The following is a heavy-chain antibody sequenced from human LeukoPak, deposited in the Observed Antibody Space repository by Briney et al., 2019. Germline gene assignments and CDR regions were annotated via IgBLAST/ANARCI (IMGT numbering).Heavy chain of an antibody. CDR1: DDSMSSHY. CDR3: ARLHRSGVYFDY. D-gene: IGHD3-10*01. CDR2: VSYSGST. V-gene: IGHV4-59*11. Sequence: SETLSLTCAVSDDSMSSHYCSWIRQPPGKGLEWIGYVSYSGSTNYNPSLKSRVTISIDTSKNQFSLNLSSVTAADTAVYYCARLHRSGVYFDYWGQGTLVTVSS. J-gene: IGHJ4*02.